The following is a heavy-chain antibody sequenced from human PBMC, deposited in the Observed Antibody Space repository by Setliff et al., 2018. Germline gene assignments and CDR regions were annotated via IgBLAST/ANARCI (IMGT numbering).Heavy chain of an antibody. CDR2: IFHDGRDI. Sequence: PGGSLRLSCAASGFAFDSYAMHWVRQAPGKGLEWVAIIFHDGRDIYYGDSVQGRFAISKDNSKNTLFLQMNSLTKEDTGVYFCAKDSLEVVIALHGMDVWGQGTTVTVSS. J-gene: IGHJ6*02. CDR3: AKDSLEVVIALHGMDV. D-gene: IGHD2-21*01. CDR1: GFAFDSYA. V-gene: IGHV3-30*18.